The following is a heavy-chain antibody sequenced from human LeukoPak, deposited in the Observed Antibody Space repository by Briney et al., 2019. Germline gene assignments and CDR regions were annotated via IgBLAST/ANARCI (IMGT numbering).Heavy chain of an antibody. CDR3: ASSYSESPYDAFDI. CDR1: GFTVSSNY. D-gene: IGHD1-26*01. CDR2: IYSGGST. J-gene: IGHJ3*02. V-gene: IGHV3-53*04. Sequence: GGSLRLSCAASGFTVSSNYMSWVRQAPGKGLEWVSVIYSGGSTFYADSVKDRFTISRHNSKNTLYLQMNSLRAEDTAVYYCASSYSESPYDAFDIWGQGTMVTVSS.